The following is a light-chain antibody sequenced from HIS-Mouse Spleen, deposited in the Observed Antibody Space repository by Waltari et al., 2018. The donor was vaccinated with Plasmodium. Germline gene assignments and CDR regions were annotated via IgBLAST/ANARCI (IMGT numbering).Light chain of an antibody. CDR1: QDISNY. V-gene: IGKV1-33*01. CDR3: QQYDNLPPLFT. J-gene: IGKJ3*01. Sequence: DIQMTQSPSSLSASVGDRVTITCQAIQDISNYLNWYQQKPGKAPKLLIYDASNLETGVPSRFSGSGSGTDFTFTISSLQPEDIATYYCQQYDNLPPLFTFGPGTKVDIK. CDR2: DAS.